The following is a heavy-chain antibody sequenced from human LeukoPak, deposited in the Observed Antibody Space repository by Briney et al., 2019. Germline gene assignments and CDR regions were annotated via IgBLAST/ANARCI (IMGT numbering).Heavy chain of an antibody. V-gene: IGHV3-23*01. CDR3: AMNRDYDFWSGHI. D-gene: IGHD3-3*01. CDR2: ISGSGGST. CDR1: GFTFSSYA. Sequence: GGSLRLSCAASGFTFSSYAMSWVRQAPGKGLEWVSAISGSGGSTYYADSVKGRFTISRDNSKNSLYLQMNSLRAEDTAVYYCAMNRDYDFWSGHIWGQGTMVTVSS. J-gene: IGHJ3*02.